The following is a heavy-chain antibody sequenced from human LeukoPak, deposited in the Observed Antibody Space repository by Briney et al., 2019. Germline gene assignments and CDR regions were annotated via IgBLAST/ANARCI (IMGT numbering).Heavy chain of an antibody. Sequence: GGSLRISCSASGFTFSSYSMDWVRQAPGKGPEYVSGINNNGGATQYVDSVKGRFTISRDNSKNTVYLQMSSLRPEDTAVYYCVKAKVGATFDSWGQGTLVTVSS. CDR3: VKAKVGATFDS. CDR2: INNNGGAT. V-gene: IGHV3-64D*06. J-gene: IGHJ4*02. D-gene: IGHD1-26*01. CDR1: GFTFSSYS.